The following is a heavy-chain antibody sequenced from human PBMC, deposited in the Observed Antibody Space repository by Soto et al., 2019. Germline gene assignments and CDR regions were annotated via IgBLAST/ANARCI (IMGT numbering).Heavy chain of an antibody. CDR3: AGGDNWNSHYYYYGMDV. CDR1: GYSISSGYY. V-gene: IGHV4-38-2*01. Sequence: PSETLSLTCAVSGYSISSGYYWGWIRQPPGNGLEWIGSIYHSGSTYYNPSLKSRVTISVDTSKNQSSLKRSSVTAADTAVYYCAGGDNWNSHYYYYGMDVWGQGTTVTVSS. CDR2: IYHSGST. J-gene: IGHJ6*02. D-gene: IGHD1-7*01.